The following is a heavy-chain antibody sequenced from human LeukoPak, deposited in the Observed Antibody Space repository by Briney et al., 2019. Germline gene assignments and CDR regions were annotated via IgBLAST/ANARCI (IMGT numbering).Heavy chain of an antibody. CDR3: AKHTAYYDFWSGYSPYDY. V-gene: IGHV3-23*01. D-gene: IGHD3-3*01. J-gene: IGHJ4*02. CDR1: GFTFSSYT. CDR2: ISGSGGST. Sequence: PGGSLRLSCAASGFTFSSYTMSWVRHAPGKGQGWVSAISGSGGSTSYADPLKGRFTISRHNSENTLYLQMNSLRAEHRAVYQCAKHTAYYDFWSGYSPYDYWGQGTLVTVSS.